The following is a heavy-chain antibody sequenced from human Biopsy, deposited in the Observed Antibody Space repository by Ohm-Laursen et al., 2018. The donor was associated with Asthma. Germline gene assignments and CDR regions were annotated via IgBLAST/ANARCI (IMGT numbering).Heavy chain of an antibody. CDR3: AKDFRGIAVAGDRGFDY. V-gene: IGHV3-23*01. J-gene: IGHJ4*02. CDR1: GFTFSGSA. Sequence: GSLRLSCSASGFTFSGSAMSWVRQAPGKGLERVSAITGSGGTTYYADSVRGRFTVSRDNSKSTLFLQMDSLSAEDTTVYYCAKDFRGIAVAGDRGFDYWGQGTLVTVSS. D-gene: IGHD6-19*01. CDR2: ITGSGGTT.